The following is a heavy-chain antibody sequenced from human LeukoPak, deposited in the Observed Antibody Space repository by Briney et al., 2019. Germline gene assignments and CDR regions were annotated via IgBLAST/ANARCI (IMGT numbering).Heavy chain of an antibody. CDR1: GGSISSYY. V-gene: IGHV4-59*01. D-gene: IGHD6-13*01. CDR2: IYYIGST. J-gene: IGHJ6*02. Sequence: SETLSLTCTVSGGSISSYYWSWVRQPPGKGLEWIGYIYYIGSTNYNPSLKSRVTISVDTSKNQFSLKLSSVTAADTAVYYCARGRSSHPNYYGMDVWGQGTTVTVSS. CDR3: ARGRSSHPNYYGMDV.